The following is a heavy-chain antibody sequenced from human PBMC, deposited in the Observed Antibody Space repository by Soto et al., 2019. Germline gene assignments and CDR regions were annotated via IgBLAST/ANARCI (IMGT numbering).Heavy chain of an antibody. V-gene: IGHV6-1*01. D-gene: IGHD3-22*01. J-gene: IGHJ6*02. CDR1: GDSVSSNSAA. CDR3: ARLPSSDYYYEDCYYGMDV. CDR2: TYYRSKWYN. Sequence: SQTLSLTCAISGDSVSSNSAAWNWIRQSPSRGLEWLGRTYYRSKWYNDYAVSVKSRITINPDTSKNQFSLQLNSVTPEDTAVYYCARLPSSDYYYEDCYYGMDVWGQGTTVTVSS.